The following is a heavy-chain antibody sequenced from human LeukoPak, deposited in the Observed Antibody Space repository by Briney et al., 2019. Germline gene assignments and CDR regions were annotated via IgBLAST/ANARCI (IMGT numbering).Heavy chain of an antibody. CDR2: IYPGDSDT. CDR3: ARSPSYDFWSGYPNWFDP. V-gene: IGHV5-51*01. J-gene: IGHJ5*02. Sequence: RGESLKISCKASGYSFTTYWIGWVRQMPGKGLEWMGIIYPGDSDTRYSPSFQGQVTNSADNSISAAYLQWSSLKASDTAMYYCARSPSYDFWSGYPNWFDPWGQGTLVTVSS. D-gene: IGHD3-3*01. CDR1: GYSFTTYW.